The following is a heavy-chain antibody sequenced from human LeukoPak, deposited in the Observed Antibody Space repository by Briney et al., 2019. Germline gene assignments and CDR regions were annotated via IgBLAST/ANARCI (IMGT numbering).Heavy chain of an antibody. CDR1: GYTLTELS. CDR3: ATPPPHLRYFDWLLI. D-gene: IGHD3-9*01. V-gene: IGHV1-24*01. CDR2: SDPEDGET. J-gene: IGHJ4*02. Sequence: ASVKVSCKVSGYTLTELSMHWVRQAPGKGLEWMGGSDPEDGETIYAQKFQGRVTMTEDTSTDTAYMELSSLRSEDTAVYYCATPPPHLRYFDWLLIWGQGTLVTVSS.